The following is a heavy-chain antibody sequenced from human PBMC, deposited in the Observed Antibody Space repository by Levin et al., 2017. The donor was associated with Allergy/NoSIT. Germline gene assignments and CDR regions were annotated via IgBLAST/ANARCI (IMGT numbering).Heavy chain of an antibody. J-gene: IGHJ6*02. CDR1: GFTFSSYA. V-gene: IGHV3-23*01. D-gene: IGHD1-26*01. CDR2: ISGSGGST. Sequence: GESLKISCAASGFTFSSYAMSWVRQAPGKGLEWVSAISGSGGSTYYADSVKGRFTISRDNSKNTLYLQMNSLRAEDTAVYYCAKGYCSLVGATTYYYYGMDVWGQGTTVTVSS. CDR3: AKGYCSLVGATTYYYYGMDV.